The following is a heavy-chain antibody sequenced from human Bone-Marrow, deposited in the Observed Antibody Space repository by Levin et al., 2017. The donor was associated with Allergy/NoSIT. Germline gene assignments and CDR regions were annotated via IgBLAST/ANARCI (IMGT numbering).Heavy chain of an antibody. J-gene: IGHJ6*02. D-gene: IGHD5-24*01. Sequence: GGSLRLSCAASGFAFSTYAIHWVRQAPGKGLEWVAIISYGGDNKYYADSVKGRFTISRDDSKDTLYLQMTSLRAEDTAVYYCAKEFKSFTNYNYGMDVWGQGTTVTVSS. V-gene: IGHV3-30*18. CDR1: GFAFSTYA. CDR3: AKEFKSFTNYNYGMDV. CDR2: ISYGGDNK.